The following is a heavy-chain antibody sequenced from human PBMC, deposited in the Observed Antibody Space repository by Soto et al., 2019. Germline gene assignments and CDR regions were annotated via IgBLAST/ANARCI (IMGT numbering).Heavy chain of an antibody. D-gene: IGHD1-7*01. CDR1: GGSISSGGYY. Sequence: SETLSLTCTVSGGSISSGGYYWSWIRQHPGKGLEWIGYIYYSGSTYYNPSLKSRVTISVDTSKNQFSLKLSSVTAADTAVYYCARDYDWNSPRGYYYGMDVWGQGTTVTVSS. CDR3: ARDYDWNSPRGYYYGMDV. V-gene: IGHV4-31*03. J-gene: IGHJ6*02. CDR2: IYYSGST.